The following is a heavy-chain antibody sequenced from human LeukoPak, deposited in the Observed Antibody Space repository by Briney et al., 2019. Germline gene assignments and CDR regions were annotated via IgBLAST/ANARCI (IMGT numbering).Heavy chain of an antibody. CDR1: GYSFTDYY. CDR3: ARGRPESGG. D-gene: IGHD1-26*01. V-gene: IGHV1-2*02. CDR2: LNPNSGGT. Sequence: ASMKVSCKSSGYSFTDYYIHWVRQAPGQGLEWMGWLNPNSGGTNYAQKLQGRITMTRDTSITTVYMELSSLRSDDTAMYYCARGRPESGGWGQGTLVTVSS. J-gene: IGHJ4*02.